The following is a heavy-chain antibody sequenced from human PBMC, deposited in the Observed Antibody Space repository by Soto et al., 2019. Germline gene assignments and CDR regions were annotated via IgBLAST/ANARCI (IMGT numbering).Heavy chain of an antibody. CDR1: GFTFSTYG. CDR3: AKGAVTTSLYYFDY. Sequence: QVQLVESGGGVVQPGRSLRLACAASGFTFSTYGVHWVRQAPGKGLGWVAVISSDGREKYYAGSVKGRVSISRDNSKSTLYLQMDSLRAEDTAVYYCAKGAVTTSLYYFDYWGQGTLVTVSS. CDR2: ISSDGREK. V-gene: IGHV3-30*18. J-gene: IGHJ4*02. D-gene: IGHD4-17*01.